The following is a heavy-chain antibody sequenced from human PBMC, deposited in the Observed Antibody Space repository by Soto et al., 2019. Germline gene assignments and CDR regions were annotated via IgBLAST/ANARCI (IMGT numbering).Heavy chain of an antibody. CDR2: IRSKANSYAT. CDR1: GFTFSGSA. J-gene: IGHJ6*03. CDR3: TSFNYGDPENYYYYYMDV. D-gene: IGHD4-17*01. Sequence: GGALRLSCAASGFTFSGSAMHWVRQASGKGLEWVGRIRSKANSYATAYAASVKGRFTISRDDSKNTAYLQMNSLKTEDTAVYYCTSFNYGDPENYYYYYMDVWGKGTTVTVSS. V-gene: IGHV3-73*01.